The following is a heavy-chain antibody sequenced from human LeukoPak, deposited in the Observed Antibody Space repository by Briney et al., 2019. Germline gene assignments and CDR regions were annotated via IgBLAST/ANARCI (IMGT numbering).Heavy chain of an antibody. CDR1: GGSISSSSYY. D-gene: IGHD1-26*01. CDR2: IYYSGST. V-gene: IGHV4-39*01. J-gene: IGHJ6*02. CDR3: ARAWVSGSYYIGYYYYGMDV. Sequence: SETLSLTCTVSGGSISSSSYYWGWIRQPPGKGLEWIGSIYYSGSTYYNPSLKSRVTISVDTSKNQFSLKLSSVTAADTAVYYCARAWVSGSYYIGYYYYGMDVWGQGTTVTVSS.